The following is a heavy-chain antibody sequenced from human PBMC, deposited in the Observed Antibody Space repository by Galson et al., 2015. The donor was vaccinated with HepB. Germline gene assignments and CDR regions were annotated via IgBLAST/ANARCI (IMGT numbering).Heavy chain of an antibody. Sequence: SLRLSCAASGFTFTSYGVNWVRQAPGRGLEWLSYISSTGGTKYYADSVKGRFTISRDNAQGSLSLQMNSLRDEDTAVYFCARVKTVIGYYYYMDVWGSGTTVTVSS. J-gene: IGHJ6*03. CDR3: ARVKTVIGYYYYMDV. CDR2: ISSTGGTK. D-gene: IGHD2/OR15-2a*01. V-gene: IGHV3-48*02. CDR1: GFTFTSYG.